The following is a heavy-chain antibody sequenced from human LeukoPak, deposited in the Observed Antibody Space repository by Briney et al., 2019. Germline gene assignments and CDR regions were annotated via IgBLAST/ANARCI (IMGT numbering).Heavy chain of an antibody. Sequence: SETLSLTCTVSGGSISGYYCSWARQPPGKEMEWIGYVYSSGNTNYNPSLKSRVTLSVDTSKNQFSLKIVSVTAADTAVYYCARHPPSSAGAYDIWGQGTMVTVSS. CDR1: GGSISGYY. V-gene: IGHV4-59*08. J-gene: IGHJ3*02. CDR3: ARHPPSSAGAYDI. CDR2: VYSSGNT. D-gene: IGHD3-10*01.